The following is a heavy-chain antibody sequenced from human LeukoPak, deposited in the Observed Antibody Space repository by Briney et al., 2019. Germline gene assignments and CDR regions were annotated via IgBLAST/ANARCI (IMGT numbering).Heavy chain of an antibody. CDR1: GGSISSGGYS. V-gene: IGHV4-30-2*03. CDR3: ARRQGGYPYYFDY. J-gene: IGHJ4*02. CDR2: ISSTGST. D-gene: IGHD3-16*01. Sequence: PSETLSLTCAVSGGSISSGGYSWSWIRQPPGKGLEWIGYISSTGSTYYNPSLKSRVTISVDTSKNQFSLKLSSVTAADTAVYYCARRQGGYPYYFDYWGQGTLVTVSS.